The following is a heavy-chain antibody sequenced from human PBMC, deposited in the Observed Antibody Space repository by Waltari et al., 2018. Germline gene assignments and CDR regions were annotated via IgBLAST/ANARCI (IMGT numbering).Heavy chain of an antibody. CDR3: ARDKKFAFDL. CDR2: ISTNSGNT. Sequence: QLQLVQTGAEVKRPGASVKVSCKASGYSFTSHGISWVRQAPGQGLEWMGWISTNSGNTNYAQRFQDRLTMTADTPTTTAYMELRNMRGDDTAVYYCARDKKFAFDLWGQGTMVTVSS. J-gene: IGHJ3*01. V-gene: IGHV1-18*01. CDR1: GYSFTSHG.